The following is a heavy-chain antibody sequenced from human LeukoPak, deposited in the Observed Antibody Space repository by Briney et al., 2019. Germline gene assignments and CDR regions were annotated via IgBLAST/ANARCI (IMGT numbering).Heavy chain of an antibody. V-gene: IGHV3-66*01. CDR2: IYSGGST. Sequence: PGGSLRLSCAASGFTVSSNYMSWVRQAPGKGLEWVSVIYSGGSTYYADSVKGRFTISRDNSKNTLYPQMNSLRAEDTAVYYCARAWVEYGDYHFDYWGQGTLVTVSS. CDR3: ARAWVEYGDYHFDY. J-gene: IGHJ4*02. CDR1: GFTVSSNY. D-gene: IGHD4-17*01.